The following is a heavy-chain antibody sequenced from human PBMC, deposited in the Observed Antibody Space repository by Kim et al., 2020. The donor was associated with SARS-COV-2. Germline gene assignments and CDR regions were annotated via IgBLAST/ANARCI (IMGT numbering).Heavy chain of an antibody. CDR1: GFTFSSYA. Sequence: GGSLRLSCAASGFTFSSYAMHWVRQAPGKGLEWVTIISYDGSKKYYADSVKGRFTISRDNSKNTLYLQMNSLRAEDTAVYYCARDTDDSSGYHDYWGQGTLVTVSS. CDR3: ARDTDDSSGYHDY. CDR2: ISYDGSKK. D-gene: IGHD3-22*01. V-gene: IGHV3-30*04. J-gene: IGHJ4*02.